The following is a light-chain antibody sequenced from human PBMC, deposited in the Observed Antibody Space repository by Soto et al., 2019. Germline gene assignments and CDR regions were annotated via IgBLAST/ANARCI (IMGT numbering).Light chain of an antibody. CDR2: EGS. J-gene: IGLJ3*02. CDR1: SSDVGSYNL. V-gene: IGLV2-23*01. CDR3: CSYAGSSTGV. Sequence: QSVLTQPASVSGSPGQSITTSCTGTSSDVGSYNLVSWYQQHPGKAPKLMIYEGSKRPSGVSNRFSGSKSGNTASLTISGRQAEDEADYHCCSYAGSSTGVFGGGTKGTVL.